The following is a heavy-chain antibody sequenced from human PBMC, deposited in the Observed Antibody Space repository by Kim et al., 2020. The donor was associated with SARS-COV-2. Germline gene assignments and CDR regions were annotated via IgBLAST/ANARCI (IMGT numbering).Heavy chain of an antibody. CDR3: ARDTGLIAAARPRWFDP. CDR2: ISSSSSYI. J-gene: IGHJ5*02. V-gene: IGHV3-21*01. Sequence: GGSLRLSCAASGFTFSSYSMNWVRQAPGKGLEWVSSISSSSSYIYYADSVKGRFTISRDNAKNSLYLQMNSLRAEDTAVYYCARDTGLIAAARPRWFDPWGQGTLVTVSS. CDR1: GFTFSSYS. D-gene: IGHD6-25*01.